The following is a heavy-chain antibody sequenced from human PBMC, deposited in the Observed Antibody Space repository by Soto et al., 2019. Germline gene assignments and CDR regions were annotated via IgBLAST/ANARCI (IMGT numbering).Heavy chain of an antibody. CDR2: INAGNGKT. Sequence: ASVTVSCQASGYTITRYTIHWVRQAPGQRPEWMGWINAGNGKTKYSPRIQDRVNITRDTSASAVYMELSSLKASDTAMYYCARHGPFIAVAGNYFDYWGQGTLVTVSS. CDR1: GYTITRYT. CDR3: ARHGPFIAVAGNYFDY. D-gene: IGHD6-19*01. V-gene: IGHV1-3*01. J-gene: IGHJ4*02.